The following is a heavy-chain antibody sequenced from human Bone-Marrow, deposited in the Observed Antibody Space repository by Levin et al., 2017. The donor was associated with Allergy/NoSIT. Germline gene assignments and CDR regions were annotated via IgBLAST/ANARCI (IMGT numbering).Heavy chain of an antibody. CDR2: ISWNSGSI. J-gene: IGHJ4*02. Sequence: SLKISCAASGFTFDDYAMHWVRQAPGKGLEWVSGISWNSGSIGYADSVKGRFTISRDNAKNSLYLQMNSLRAEDTALYYCAKDIGIASGWFVGFDYWGQGTLVTVSS. CDR1: GFTFDDYA. D-gene: IGHD6-19*01. CDR3: AKDIGIASGWFVGFDY. V-gene: IGHV3-9*01.